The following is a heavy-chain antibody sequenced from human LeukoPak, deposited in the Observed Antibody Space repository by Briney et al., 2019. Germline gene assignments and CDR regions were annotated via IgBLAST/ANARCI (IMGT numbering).Heavy chain of an antibody. CDR1: GYTFTSYY. V-gene: IGHV1-46*01. D-gene: IGHD3-3*01. CDR3: ARASARKYDFWSGYCPY. Sequence: ASVKVSCKASGYTFTSYYMHWVRQAPGQGLEWMGIINPSGGSTSYAQKFQGRATMTRDTSTSTVYMELSSLRSEDTAVYYCARASARKYDFWSGYCPYWGQGTLVTVSS. J-gene: IGHJ4*02. CDR2: INPSGGST.